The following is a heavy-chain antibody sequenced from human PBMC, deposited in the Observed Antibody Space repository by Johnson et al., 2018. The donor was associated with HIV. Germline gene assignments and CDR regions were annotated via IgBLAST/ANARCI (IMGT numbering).Heavy chain of an antibody. V-gene: IGHV3-23*04. CDR3: ARAPIAAAGTKKDWAFDI. Sequence: VQLVESGGGVVQPGRSLRLSCAASGFTFTHYAMSWVRQAPGKGLEWVSAISGSGGRTYYADSVKGRFTISSDNAKNTLYLQMNSLRAEDTAVYYCARAPIAAAGTKKDWAFDIWGQGTMVTVTS. CDR2: ISGSGGRT. D-gene: IGHD6-13*01. J-gene: IGHJ3*02. CDR1: GFTFTHYA.